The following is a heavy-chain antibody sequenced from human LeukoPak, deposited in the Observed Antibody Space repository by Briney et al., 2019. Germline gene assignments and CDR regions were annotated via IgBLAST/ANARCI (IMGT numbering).Heavy chain of an antibody. J-gene: IGHJ4*02. Sequence: GGSLRLSCAASGFTFSSYWMSWVRQAPGKGLEWVANIKQDGSEKYYVDSVKGRFTISRDNAKNSLYLQMNSLRAEDTAVYYCARAVSYDFSEDYFDYWGQGTLVTVSS. CDR2: IKQDGSEK. D-gene: IGHD3-3*01. CDR3: ARAVSYDFSEDYFDY. CDR1: GFTFSSYW. V-gene: IGHV3-7*01.